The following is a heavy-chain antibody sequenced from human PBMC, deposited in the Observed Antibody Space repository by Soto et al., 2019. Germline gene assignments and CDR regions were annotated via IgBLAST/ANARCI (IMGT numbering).Heavy chain of an antibody. CDR3: VRYNAASGTYYFDF. CDR2: IYHSGST. V-gene: IGHV4-30-2*01. J-gene: IGHJ4*02. CDR1: GGSISSGGYS. Sequence: PPETLSLTCAVSGGSISSGGYSWSWIRQPPGKGLEWIGYIYHSGSTYYNPSLKSRVTISVDRSKNQFSLKLSSVTAADTAVYYCVRYNAASGTYYFDFWGQGALVTVSS. D-gene: IGHD6-13*01.